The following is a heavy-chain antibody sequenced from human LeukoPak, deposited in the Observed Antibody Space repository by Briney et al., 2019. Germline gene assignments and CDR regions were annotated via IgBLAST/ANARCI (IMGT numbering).Heavy chain of an antibody. CDR2: VYYSGRT. J-gene: IGHJ6*02. CDR3: ARTFSESYYYYGMDV. CDR1: GGSISSYY. D-gene: IGHD1-26*01. Sequence: PSETLSLTCTVSGGSISSYYWSWIRQPPGKGLEWIGYVYYSGRTNYNPSLKSRVTISVDTSKNQFSLKLSSVTTADTAVYYCARTFSESYYYYGMDVWGQGTTVTVSS. V-gene: IGHV4-59*01.